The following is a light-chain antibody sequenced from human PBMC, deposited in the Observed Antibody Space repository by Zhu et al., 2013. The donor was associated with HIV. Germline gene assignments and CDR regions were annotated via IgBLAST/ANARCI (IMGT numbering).Light chain of an antibody. CDR1: HSIRNW. Sequence: DIQMTQSPSTLSASVGDRVTITCRASHSIRNWLAWYQQKPGKAPKLLIYDASSLESGVPSRFSGSGSGTEFTLTISSLQPDDFATYYCQQYNSYTFGQGTKLEIK. CDR2: DAS. J-gene: IGKJ2*01. CDR3: QQYNSYT. V-gene: IGKV1-5*01.